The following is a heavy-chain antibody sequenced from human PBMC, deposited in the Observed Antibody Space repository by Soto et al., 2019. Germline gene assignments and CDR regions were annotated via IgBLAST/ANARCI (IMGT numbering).Heavy chain of an antibody. D-gene: IGHD3-10*01. CDR3: ARLRPLWFGELFAFDI. V-gene: IGHV1-8*01. CDR2: MNHNSGNT. J-gene: IGHJ3*02. CDR1: GYTFTSYD. Sequence: ASVKVSCKASGYTFTSYDINWVRQATGQGLEWMGWMNHNSGNTGYAQKFQGRVTMTRNTSISTAYMELSSLRSEDTAVYYCARLRPLWFGELFAFDIWGQGTMVTVSS.